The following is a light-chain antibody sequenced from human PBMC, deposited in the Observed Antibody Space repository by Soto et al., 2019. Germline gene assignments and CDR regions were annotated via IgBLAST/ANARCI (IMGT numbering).Light chain of an antibody. J-gene: IGKJ1*01. CDR1: QSVTSIY. CDR2: GAS. V-gene: IGKV3-20*01. CDR3: QHYGSSRT. Sequence: EIVLTQSPGTLSLSPGQRATLSCRASQSVTSIYLAWYQQKPGQAPRLLIYGASNRATGIPDRFSGSGSGTDFALTISRLEPEDFAVYYCQHYGSSRTFGLGTKVEVK.